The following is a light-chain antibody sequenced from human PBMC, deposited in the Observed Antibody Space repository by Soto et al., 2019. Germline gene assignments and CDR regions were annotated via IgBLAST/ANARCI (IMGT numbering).Light chain of an antibody. CDR3: QQYGSSPRT. Sequence: EIVLTQSPGTLSLSPGERATLSCRASQSVSSSSLAWYQLKPGQAPRLLIYGASSRATGIPDRFSGSGSGTDFTLTISRLEPEDSAVYYCQQYGSSPRTFGQGTKVEIK. J-gene: IGKJ1*01. CDR2: GAS. V-gene: IGKV3-20*01. CDR1: QSVSSSS.